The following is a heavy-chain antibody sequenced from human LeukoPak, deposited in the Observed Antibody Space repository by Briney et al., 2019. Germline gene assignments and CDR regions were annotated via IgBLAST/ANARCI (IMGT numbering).Heavy chain of an antibody. Sequence: SVKVSCKASGGTFSSYAISWVRQAPGQGLEWMGGIIPIFGTANYAQKFQGRVTITADESTSTAYMELSSLRSEDTAVYYCARGPVELRFLEWLSSPIYYYGMDVWGQGTTVTVSS. CDR1: GGTFSSYA. CDR2: IIPIFGTA. CDR3: ARGPVELRFLEWLSSPIYYYGMDV. J-gene: IGHJ6*02. V-gene: IGHV1-69*13. D-gene: IGHD3-3*01.